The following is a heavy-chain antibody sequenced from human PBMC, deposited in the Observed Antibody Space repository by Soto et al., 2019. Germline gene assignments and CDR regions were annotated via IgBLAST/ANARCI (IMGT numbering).Heavy chain of an antibody. CDR2: INPNSGGT. V-gene: IGHV1-2*04. D-gene: IGHD6-19*01. CDR1: GYTFTGYY. Sequence: GASVKFSCKASGYTFTGYYMHWVRQAPGQGLEWMGWINPNSGGTNYAQKFQGWVTMTRDTSISTAYMELSRLRSDDTAVYYCARDFLPVNSGHVYYFDYWGQGTLVTVS. J-gene: IGHJ4*02. CDR3: ARDFLPVNSGHVYYFDY.